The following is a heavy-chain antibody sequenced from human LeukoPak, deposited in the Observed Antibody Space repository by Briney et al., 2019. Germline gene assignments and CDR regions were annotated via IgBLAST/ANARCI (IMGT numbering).Heavy chain of an antibody. D-gene: IGHD2-2*01. CDR3: AKDAPAWYCSSTSCLDAFDY. Sequence: GGSLRLSCVGSGFSISGFWMTWVRQAPGKGLEWVSAISGSGGSTYYADSVKGRFTISRDNSKNTLYLQMNSLRAEDTAVYYCAKDAPAWYCSSTSCLDAFDYWGQGTLVTVSS. CDR2: ISGSGGST. J-gene: IGHJ4*02. CDR1: GFSISGFW. V-gene: IGHV3-23*01.